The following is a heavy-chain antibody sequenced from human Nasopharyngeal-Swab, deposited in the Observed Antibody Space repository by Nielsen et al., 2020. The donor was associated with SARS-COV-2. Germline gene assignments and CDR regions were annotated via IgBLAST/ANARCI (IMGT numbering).Heavy chain of an antibody. CDR1: GFTFSSYW. V-gene: IGHV3-7*05. CDR3: ARPGSYYYGSGSSVGPYFDY. Sequence: LKISCAASGFTFSSYWMSWVRQAPGKGLEWVANIKQDGSEKYYVDSVKGRFTISRDNAKNSLYLQMNSLRAEDTAVYYCARPGSYYYGSGSSVGPYFDYWGRGTLVTVSS. D-gene: IGHD3-10*01. J-gene: IGHJ4*02. CDR2: IKQDGSEK.